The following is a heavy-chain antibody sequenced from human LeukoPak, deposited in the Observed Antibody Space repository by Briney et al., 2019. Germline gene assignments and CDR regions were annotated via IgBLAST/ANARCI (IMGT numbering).Heavy chain of an antibody. CDR2: ISPGGGTT. V-gene: IGHV3-23*01. D-gene: IGHD1-7*01. J-gene: IGHJ6*02. Sequence: GGSLRLSCAVSGFTFSNEAMGWVRQLRGGGLEWVSTISPGGGTTYYADSVKGRFTISRDNSKNTLYLQMNSLRAEDTAVYYCARENFPSIYYGMDVWGQGTTVTVSS. CDR3: ARENFPSIYYGMDV. CDR1: GFTFSNEA.